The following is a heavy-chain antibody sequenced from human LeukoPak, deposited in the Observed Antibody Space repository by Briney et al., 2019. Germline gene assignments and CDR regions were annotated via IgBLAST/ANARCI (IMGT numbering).Heavy chain of an antibody. CDR3: ARDQQLVDY. CDR2: ISSSSSYI. CDR1: GFTFSSYS. J-gene: IGHJ4*02. D-gene: IGHD6-6*01. V-gene: IGHV3-21*01. Sequence: GGSLRLSRAASGFTFSSYSMNWVRQAPGKGLEWVSSISSSSSYICYADSVKGRFTISRDNAKNSLYLQMNSLRAEDTAVYYCARDQQLVDYWGQGTLVTVSS.